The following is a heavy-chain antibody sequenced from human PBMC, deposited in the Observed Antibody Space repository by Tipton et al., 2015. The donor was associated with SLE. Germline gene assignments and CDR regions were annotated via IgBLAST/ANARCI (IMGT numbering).Heavy chain of an antibody. J-gene: IGHJ4*02. Sequence: LRLSCTVSGGSISSGSYYWSWIRQPAGKGLEWIGRIYTSGSTNYNPSLKSRVTISVDTSKNQFSLKLSSVTAADTAVYYCARALSSSGGFDYWGQGTLVTVSP. CDR3: ARALSSSGGFDY. D-gene: IGHD6-13*01. CDR1: GGSISSGSYY. V-gene: IGHV4-61*02. CDR2: IYTSGST.